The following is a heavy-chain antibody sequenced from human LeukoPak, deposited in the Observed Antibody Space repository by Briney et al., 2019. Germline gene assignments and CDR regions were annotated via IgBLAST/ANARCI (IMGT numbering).Heavy chain of an antibody. CDR2: INHSGST. J-gene: IGHJ4*02. CDR1: GGSFSGYY. Sequence: PSETLSLTCAVYGGSFSGYYWSWIRQPPGKGLEWIGEINHSGSTNYNPSLKSRVTISVDTSKNQFSLKLSSVTAADTAVYYCARVSYRVGATFDYWGQGTLVTVSS. D-gene: IGHD1-26*01. CDR3: ARVSYRVGATFDY. V-gene: IGHV4-34*01.